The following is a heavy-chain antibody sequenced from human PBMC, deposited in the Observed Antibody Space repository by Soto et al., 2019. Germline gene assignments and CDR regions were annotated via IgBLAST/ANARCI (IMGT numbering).Heavy chain of an antibody. CDR2: INDSGNI. CDR3: ARGLILWCGDLSRRGGYYYYMDG. Sequence: QVQLQQWGAGLLKPSETLSLTCAVYGGSFSGYQWSWIRQTPGKGLEWIGEINDSGNINYNPSLKSRVTILLDTPTKHISLKLSSVTAADSAVYYCARGLILWCGDLSRRGGYYYYMDGWGKGTTVTVSS. D-gene: IGHD3-10*01. CDR1: GGSFSGYQ. J-gene: IGHJ6*03. V-gene: IGHV4-34*01.